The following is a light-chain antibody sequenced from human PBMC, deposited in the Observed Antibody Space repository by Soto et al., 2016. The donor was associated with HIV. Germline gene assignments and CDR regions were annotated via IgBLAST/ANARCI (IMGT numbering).Light chain of an antibody. J-gene: IGKJ1*01. CDR2: RAS. V-gene: IGKV1-5*03. CDR1: QSVTRW. Sequence: DIQMTQSPSSLSASVGDRVTITCRASQSVTRWLAWFQKKPGQVPKLLIYRASSLKSGVPSRFSGSGSGTEFSLTISGLQSDDSATYYCQQYDRFPWTFGRGPTCRS. CDR3: QQYDRFPWT.